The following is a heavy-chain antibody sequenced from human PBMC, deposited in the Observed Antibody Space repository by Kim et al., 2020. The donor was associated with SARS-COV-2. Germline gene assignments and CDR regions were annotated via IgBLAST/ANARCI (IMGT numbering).Heavy chain of an antibody. D-gene: IGHD2-15*01. J-gene: IGHJ4*02. Sequence: KGRFTISRDNSKNTLYLQMNSLRAEDTAVYYCAKAPVVVVVRRGGYYFDYWGQGTLVTVSS. V-gene: IGHV3-23*01. CDR3: AKAPVVVVVRRGGYYFDY.